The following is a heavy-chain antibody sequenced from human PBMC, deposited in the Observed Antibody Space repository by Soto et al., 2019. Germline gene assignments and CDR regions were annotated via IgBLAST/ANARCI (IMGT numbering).Heavy chain of an antibody. CDR1: GGSISSYY. CDR3: ARDYYGSGSYYLRFDP. Sequence: QVQLQESGPGLVKPSETLSLTCTVSGGSISSYYWSWIRQPPGKGLEWIGYIYYSGSTNYNPSLKIRVTISVDTSKNQFSLKLSSVTAADTAVYYCARDYYGSGSYYLRFDPWGQGTLVTVSS. J-gene: IGHJ5*02. D-gene: IGHD3-10*01. CDR2: IYYSGST. V-gene: IGHV4-59*01.